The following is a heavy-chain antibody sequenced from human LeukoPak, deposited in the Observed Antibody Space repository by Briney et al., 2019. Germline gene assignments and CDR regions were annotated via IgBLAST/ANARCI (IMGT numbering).Heavy chain of an antibody. D-gene: IGHD3-10*01. V-gene: IGHV4-39*01. CDR3: ARTRYYYNSRSYGAPYYFDY. J-gene: IGHJ4*02. Sequence: PSETLSLTCTVSGGSISSNSYYWGWIRQPPGKGLEWIGSIYYSGSTYYNPSLKSRVTISVDTSKNQFSLKLSSVTAADTAVYYCARTRYYYNSRSYGAPYYFDYWGQGTLVTVSS. CDR1: GGSISSNSYY. CDR2: IYYSGST.